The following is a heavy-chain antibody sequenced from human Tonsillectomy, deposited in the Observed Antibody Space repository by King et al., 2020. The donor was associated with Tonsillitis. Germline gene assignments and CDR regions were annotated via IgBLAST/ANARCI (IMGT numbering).Heavy chain of an antibody. D-gene: IGHD3-22*01. CDR2: IYHTGRT. CDR3: ARSPNYYDSSGYSWAFDM. J-gene: IGHJ3*02. Sequence: QLQESGPGLVKPSGTLSLTCAVSGGSISSSNWWSWVRQPPGKGLEWIGEIYHTGRTNYNPSLKSRVALSVDNSKNQFSLELTSVTAADTAVYYCARSPNYYDSSGYSWAFDMWGQGTMVTVSS. V-gene: IGHV4-4*02. CDR1: GGSISSSNW.